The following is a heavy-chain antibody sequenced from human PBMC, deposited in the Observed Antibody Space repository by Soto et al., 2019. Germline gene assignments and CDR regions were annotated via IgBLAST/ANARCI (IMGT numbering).Heavy chain of an antibody. Sequence: SETLSLTCTVSGGSISSYYWSWIRQTPGKGLEGIGYIYYSGSTKYTPSLKSRVTISVDRSKNQFSLKLSSVTAADTAVYYCARGPLFGRWGQGTLVTVSS. CDR3: ARGPLFGR. J-gene: IGHJ4*02. V-gene: IGHV4-59*12. CDR2: IYYSGST. CDR1: GGSISSYY. D-gene: IGHD3-3*01.